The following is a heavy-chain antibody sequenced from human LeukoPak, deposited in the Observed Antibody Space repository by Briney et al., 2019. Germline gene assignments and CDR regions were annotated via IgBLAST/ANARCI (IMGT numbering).Heavy chain of an antibody. Sequence: PGGSLRLSCAASGFTFTNPAMSWVRQAPGKGLEWVSVVSGSGDFIYYGDSVKGRFTISRDNSKNTLYLQMSSLRAEDTALYYCARERDPGYFDYWGQGTLVTVSS. J-gene: IGHJ4*02. V-gene: IGHV3-23*01. CDR2: VSGSGDFI. CDR3: ARERDPGYFDY. CDR1: GFTFTNPA.